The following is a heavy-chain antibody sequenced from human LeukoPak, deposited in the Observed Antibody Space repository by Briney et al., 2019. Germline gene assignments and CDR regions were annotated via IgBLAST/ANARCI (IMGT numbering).Heavy chain of an antibody. J-gene: IGHJ4*02. CDR3: AKERTGGWPFDY. CDR2: ISGSRGTT. V-gene: IGHV3-23*01. Sequence: PGGSLRLSCAASGFTFSIYNINWVRQAPGKGLEWVSGISGSRGTTYYADSVKGRLTISRDNSKNTLYLQMNSLRADDTAVYYCAKERTGGWPFDYWGQGTLVTVSS. D-gene: IGHD6-19*01. CDR1: GFTFSIYN.